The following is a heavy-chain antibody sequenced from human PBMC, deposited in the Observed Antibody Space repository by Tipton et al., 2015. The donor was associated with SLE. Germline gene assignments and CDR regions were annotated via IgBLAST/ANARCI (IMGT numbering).Heavy chain of an antibody. CDR3: ASGYSSSSLWY. CDR2: IYYSGST. CDR1: GYSISSGFY. Sequence: VKPSETLSLTCTVSGYSISSGFYWGWIRQPPGKGLEWIGYIYYSGSTNYNPPLKSRVTISVDTSKNQFSLKLSSVTAADTAVYYCASGYSSSSLWYWGQGTLVTVSS. J-gene: IGHJ4*02. D-gene: IGHD6-6*01. V-gene: IGHV4-38-2*02.